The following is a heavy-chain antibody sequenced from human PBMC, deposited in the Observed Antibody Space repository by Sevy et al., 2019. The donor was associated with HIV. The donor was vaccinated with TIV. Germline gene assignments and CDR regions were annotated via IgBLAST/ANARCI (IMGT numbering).Heavy chain of an antibody. V-gene: IGHV3-11*01. Sequence: VGSLRLSCAASGFTFSDYYMSWIRQAPGKGLEWVSYISSSGSTIYYADSVKGRFTISRDNAKNSLYLQMNSLRAEDTAVYYCARWVAAPASSLTKESTRLYYYYYGMDVWGQGTTVTVSS. CDR3: ARWVAAPASSLTKESTRLYYYYYGMDV. CDR2: ISSSGSTI. J-gene: IGHJ6*02. D-gene: IGHD6-13*01. CDR1: GFTFSDYY.